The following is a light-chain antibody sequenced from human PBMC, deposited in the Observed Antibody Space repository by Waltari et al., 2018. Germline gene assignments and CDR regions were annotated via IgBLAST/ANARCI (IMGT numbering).Light chain of an antibody. CDR3: QQYGSLPST. J-gene: IGKJ2*01. Sequence: EIVLTQSPGTLSLSPGERATLYCSATQTIYSNYFALYQPKPGQAPLLLIYDTSSRADANPDRFRGSGSGTDFSLTVTRLEPEDFAVYFCQQYGSLPSTFGQGTKVEMK. CDR1: QTIYSNY. V-gene: IGKV3-20*01. CDR2: DTS.